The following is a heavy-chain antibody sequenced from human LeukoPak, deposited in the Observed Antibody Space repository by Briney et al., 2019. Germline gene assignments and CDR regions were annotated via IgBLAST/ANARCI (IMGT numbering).Heavy chain of an antibody. CDR1: GFTFSDYY. Sequence: GGSLRLSCAASGFTFSDYYMSWIRQAPGKGLEWVSYISSSGSSIYYADSVKGRFTISRDNSKNTLYLQMNSLRAEDTAVYYCAKDWSGYYYSSPPDYWGQGTLVTVSS. D-gene: IGHD3-22*01. CDR3: AKDWSGYYYSSPPDY. CDR2: ISSSGSSI. V-gene: IGHV3-11*04. J-gene: IGHJ4*02.